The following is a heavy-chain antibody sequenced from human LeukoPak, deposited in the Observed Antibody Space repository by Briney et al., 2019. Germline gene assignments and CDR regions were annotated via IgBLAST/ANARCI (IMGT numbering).Heavy chain of an antibody. CDR3: ASEPADYVWGSYRPYFDY. Sequence: SVKVSCKASGGTFSSYAISWVRQAPGQGLEWMGMIIPIFGTANYAQKFQGRVTITTDESTSTAYMELSSLRSEDTAGYYCASEPADYVWGSYRPYFDYGGQGTLVTVSS. CDR1: GGTFSSYA. D-gene: IGHD3-16*02. CDR2: IIPIFGTA. J-gene: IGHJ4*02. V-gene: IGHV1-69*05.